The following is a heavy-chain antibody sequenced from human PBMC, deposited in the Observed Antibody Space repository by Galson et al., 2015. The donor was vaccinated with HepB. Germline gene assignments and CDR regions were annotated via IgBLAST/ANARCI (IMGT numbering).Heavy chain of an antibody. Sequence: QSGAEVKKPGESLRISCKGSGYSFTSYWISWVRQMPGKGLEWMGRIDPSDSYTNYSPSFQGHVTISADKSISTAYLQWSSLKASDTAMYYCARPGADYYEGAEYFQHWGQGTLVTVSS. D-gene: IGHD3-22*01. CDR3: ARPGADYYEGAEYFQH. CDR2: IDPSDSYT. J-gene: IGHJ1*01. V-gene: IGHV5-10-1*01. CDR1: GYSFTSYW.